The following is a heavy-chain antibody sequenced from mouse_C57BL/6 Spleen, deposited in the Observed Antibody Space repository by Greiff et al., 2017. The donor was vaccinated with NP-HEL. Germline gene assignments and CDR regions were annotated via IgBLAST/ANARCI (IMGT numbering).Heavy chain of an antibody. D-gene: IGHD3-2*02. J-gene: IGHJ3*01. V-gene: IGHV1-39*01. CDR3: AREEGTAQARAWFAY. CDR1: GYSFTDYN. Sequence: VQLQQSGPELVKPGASVKISCKASGYSFTDYNMNWVKQSNGKSLEWIGVINPNYGTTSYNQKFEGKATLTVDQSSSTAYMQLNSLTSEDSAVYYCAREEGTAQARAWFAYWGQGTLVTVSA. CDR2: INPNYGTT.